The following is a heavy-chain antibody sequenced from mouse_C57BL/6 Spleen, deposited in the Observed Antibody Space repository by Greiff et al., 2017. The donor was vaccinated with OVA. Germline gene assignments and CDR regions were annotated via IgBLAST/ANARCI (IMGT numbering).Heavy chain of an antibody. D-gene: IGHD2-5*01. CDR3: ARGKAYYRNKGGFAY. CDR1: GYTFTDYY. V-gene: IGHV1-76*01. CDR2: IYPGSGNT. J-gene: IGHJ3*01. Sequence: VKLMESGAELVRPGASVKLSCKASGYTFTDYYINWVKQRPGQGLEWIARIYPGSGNTYYNEKFKGKATLTAEKSSSTAYMQLSSLTSEDSAVYFCARGKAYYRNKGGFAYWGQGTLVTVSA.